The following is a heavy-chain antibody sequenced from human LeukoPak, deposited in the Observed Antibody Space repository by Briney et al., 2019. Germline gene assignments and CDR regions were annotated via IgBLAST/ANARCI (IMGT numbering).Heavy chain of an antibody. CDR3: ARSYSRVAPFDY. Sequence: GGSLRLSCAASGFTFSGYSMNWVRQAPGKGLEWVSSISSSSSYIYYADSVKGRFTISRDNAKNSLYLQMNSLRAEDTAVYYCARSYSRVAPFDYWGQGTLVTVSS. CDR2: ISSSSSYI. J-gene: IGHJ4*02. CDR1: GFTFSGYS. V-gene: IGHV3-21*01. D-gene: IGHD3-22*01.